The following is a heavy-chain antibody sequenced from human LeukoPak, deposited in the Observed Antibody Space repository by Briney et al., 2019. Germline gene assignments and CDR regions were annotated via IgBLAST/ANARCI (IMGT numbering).Heavy chain of an antibody. CDR1: GGSISSSSYY. Sequence: SETPSLTCTVSGGSISSSSYYWGWIRQPPGKGLEWIGSIYYSGSTYYNPSLRSRVTISVDTSKNQFSLKLSSVTAADTAVYYCARAGSVLLWFGELLFDYWGQGTLVTVSS. CDR2: IYYSGST. D-gene: IGHD3-10*01. J-gene: IGHJ4*02. CDR3: ARAGSVLLWFGELLFDY. V-gene: IGHV4-39*07.